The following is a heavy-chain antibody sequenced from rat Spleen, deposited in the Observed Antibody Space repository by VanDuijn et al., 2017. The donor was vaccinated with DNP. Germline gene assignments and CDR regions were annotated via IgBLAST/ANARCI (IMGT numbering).Heavy chain of an antibody. CDR3: ARPVYYDGTFYYGWFAY. CDR2: ISYNGGTP. CDR1: GFTLSNYY. J-gene: IGHJ3*01. Sequence: EVQLEESGGGLGQPGRSMKVSCAALGFTLSNYYMAWVRQTPTKGLEWVATISYNGGTPYYRDSVKGRFTISRDDAKSSLYLQMNSLRSEDTATYYCARPVYYDGTFYYGWFAYWGQGTLVTVSS. D-gene: IGHD1-12*02. V-gene: IGHV5-22*01.